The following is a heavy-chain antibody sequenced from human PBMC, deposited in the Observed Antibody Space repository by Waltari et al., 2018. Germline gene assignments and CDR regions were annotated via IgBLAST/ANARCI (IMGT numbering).Heavy chain of an antibody. CDR1: GVSLTHADYY. V-gene: IGHV4-30-4*08. J-gene: IGHJ3*02. CDR3: ARGDKGGSGAYYAFDI. D-gene: IGHD1-26*01. CDR2: MSSTGNT. Sequence: QVQLQESGPGLVKHSLTLSLTCTVSGVSLTHADYYWNWFRQSPGEGLEWIGYMSSTGNTYYKPSLKSRITISLDTSKSHFSLNLSSVTAADTAVYYCARGDKGGSGAYYAFDIWGQGTNVTVSS.